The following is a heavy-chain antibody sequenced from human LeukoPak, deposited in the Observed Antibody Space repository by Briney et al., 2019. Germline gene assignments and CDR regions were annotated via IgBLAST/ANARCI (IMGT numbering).Heavy chain of an antibody. CDR3: ASAINPYCSSTSCSRWYYFDY. V-gene: IGHV3-23*01. Sequence: GGSLRLSCAASGFTFSSYAMSWVRQAPGKGLEWVSTFSGSGGSTYYADSVKGRFTISRDNAKNSLYLQMNSLRAEDTAVYYCASAINPYCSSTSCSRWYYFDYWGQGTLVTVSS. D-gene: IGHD2-2*01. CDR2: FSGSGGST. J-gene: IGHJ4*02. CDR1: GFTFSSYA.